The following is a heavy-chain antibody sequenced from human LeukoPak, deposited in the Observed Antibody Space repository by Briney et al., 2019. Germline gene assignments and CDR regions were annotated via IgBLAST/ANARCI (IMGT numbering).Heavy chain of an antibody. J-gene: IGHJ2*01. D-gene: IGHD6-13*01. CDR3: AKDIAAAGTGWYFDL. CDR1: GFTFDDYA. Sequence: GGSLRLSCAASGFTFDDYAMHWVRQAPGKGLEWVSLISWDGGSTYYGDSVKGRFTISRDNSKNTLYLQMNSLRAEDTALYYCAKDIAAAGTGWYFDLWGRGTLVTVSS. V-gene: IGHV3-43D*03. CDR2: ISWDGGST.